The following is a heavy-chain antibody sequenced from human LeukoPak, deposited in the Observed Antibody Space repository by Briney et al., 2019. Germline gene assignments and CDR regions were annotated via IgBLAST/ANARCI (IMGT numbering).Heavy chain of an antibody. D-gene: IGHD2-2*01. CDR1: GFTFSSYA. Sequence: QSGGSLRLSCAASGFTFSSYAMHWVRQAPGKGLEWVAVISYDGSNKYYADSVKGRFTISRDNSKNTLYLQMNSLRAEDTAVYYRARAIPAAIVSSSHHWGQGTLVTVSS. CDR3: ARAIPAAIVSSSHH. CDR2: ISYDGSNK. J-gene: IGHJ5*02. V-gene: IGHV3-30-3*01.